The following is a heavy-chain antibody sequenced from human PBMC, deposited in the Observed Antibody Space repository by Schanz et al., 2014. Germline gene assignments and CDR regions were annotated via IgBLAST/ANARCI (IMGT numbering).Heavy chain of an antibody. J-gene: IGHJ4*02. CDR3: ARDQSPYTNSSDVRYFDY. V-gene: IGHV1-69*04. CDR2: IIPSLGLA. CDR1: GYTFTSHG. D-gene: IGHD6-6*01. Sequence: QVQLVQSGAEVKKPGASVKVSCKASGYTFTSHGISWVRQAPGQGLEWMGRIIPSLGLAKYEQKFQDKVTITADTSTTTAYIELSGLRSEDTAVYYCARDQSPYTNSSDVRYFDYWGQGSLVTVSS.